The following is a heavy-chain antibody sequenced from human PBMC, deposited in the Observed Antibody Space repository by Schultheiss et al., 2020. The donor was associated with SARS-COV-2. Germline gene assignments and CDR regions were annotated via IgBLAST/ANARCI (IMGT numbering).Heavy chain of an antibody. Sequence: GGSLRLSCFASGFTFSNAWMNWVRQAPVKGLEWVGRIRHKDNGGTTDYIAPVKGRFTISRDDSKNTLYLQMNSLRTDDTAVYYCTTDTVSGGFWGQGTLVTVAS. J-gene: IGHJ4*02. V-gene: IGHV3-15*07. CDR3: TTDTVSGGF. D-gene: IGHD6-19*01. CDR1: GFTFSNAW. CDR2: IRHKDNGGTT.